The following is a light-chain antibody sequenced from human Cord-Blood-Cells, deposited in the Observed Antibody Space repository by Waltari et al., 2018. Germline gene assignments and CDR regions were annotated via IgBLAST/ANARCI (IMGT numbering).Light chain of an antibody. J-gene: IGLJ2*01. CDR1: SSDVGSNNL. CDR3: CSYAGSSTYVV. V-gene: IGLV2-23*01. Sequence: QSALTQPASVSGSPGQSITISCPGTSSDVGSNNLVAWYQQHPGKAPKLMIYEGSKRPSGVSNRFSGSKSGNTASLTISGLQAEDEADYYCCSYAGSSTYVVFGGGTKLTVL. CDR2: EGS.